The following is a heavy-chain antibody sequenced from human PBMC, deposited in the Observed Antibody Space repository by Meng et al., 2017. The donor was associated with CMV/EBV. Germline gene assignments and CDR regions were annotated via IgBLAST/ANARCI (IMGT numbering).Heavy chain of an antibody. CDR3: AREAPLSFWSGLN. V-gene: IGHV3-21*01. D-gene: IGHD3-3*01. CDR1: GFTFSSYS. Sequence: GESLKISCAASGFTFSSYSMNWVRQAPGKGLEWVSSISSSSSYIYYADSVKGRFTISRDNAKNSLYLQMNSLRAEDTAVYYCAREAPLSFWSGLNWGQGTLVTVS. J-gene: IGHJ4*02. CDR2: ISSSSSYI.